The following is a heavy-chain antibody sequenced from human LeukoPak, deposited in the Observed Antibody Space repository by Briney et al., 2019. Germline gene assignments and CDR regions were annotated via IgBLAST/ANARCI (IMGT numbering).Heavy chain of an antibody. J-gene: IGHJ4*02. V-gene: IGHV4-59*01. CDR2: IYYSGST. D-gene: IGHD6-13*01. Sequence: SETLSLTCTVSGGSISSYYWSWIRQPPGKGLEWIGYIYYSGSTNYNPSLKSRVTISVDTSKNQFSLKLSSVTAADTAVYYCARMPIVAARTYFDYWGQGTLVTVSS. CDR1: GGSISSYY. CDR3: ARMPIVAARTYFDY.